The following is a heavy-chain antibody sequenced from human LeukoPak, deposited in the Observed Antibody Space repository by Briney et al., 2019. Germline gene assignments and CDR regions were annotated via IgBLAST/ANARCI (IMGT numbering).Heavy chain of an antibody. D-gene: IGHD6-13*01. V-gene: IGHV4-61*02. CDR3: ARNSPSSAAGTFDY. J-gene: IGHJ4*02. CDR1: GGSISSGSYY. Sequence: SQTLSLTCTVSGGSISSGSYYWSWIRQPAGKGLEWIGRIYTSGSTNYNPSLKSRVTISVDTSKNQFSLKLSSVTAADTAVYYCARNSPSSAAGTFDYWGQGTLVTVSS. CDR2: IYTSGST.